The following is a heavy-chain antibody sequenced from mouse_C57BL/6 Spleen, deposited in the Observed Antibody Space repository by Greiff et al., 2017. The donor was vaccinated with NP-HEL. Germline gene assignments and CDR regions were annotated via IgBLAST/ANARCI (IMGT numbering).Heavy chain of an antibody. Sequence: VQLKESGGGLVKPGGSLKLSCAASGFTFSDYGMHWVRQAPEKGLEWVAYISIGSSTIYYADTVKGRFTISRDNAKNTLFLQMTSLRSEDTAMYYCARKEDGLFAYWGQGTLVTVSA. V-gene: IGHV5-17*01. D-gene: IGHD2-3*01. J-gene: IGHJ3*01. CDR1: GFTFSDYG. CDR3: ARKEDGLFAY. CDR2: ISIGSSTI.